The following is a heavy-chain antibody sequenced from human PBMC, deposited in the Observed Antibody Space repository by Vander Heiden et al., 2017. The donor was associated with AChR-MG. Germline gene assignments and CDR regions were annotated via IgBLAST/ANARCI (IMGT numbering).Heavy chain of an antibody. CDR1: GFTFSGSA. D-gene: IGHD5-12*01. CDR2: IRSKANSYAT. Sequence: EVQLVESGGGLVQPGGSLNLSCAASGFTFSGSAMHWVRQASGKGLEWVGRIRSKANSYATAYAASVKGRFTISRDDSKNTAYLQMNSLKTEDTAVYYCTRLGWLRFYYYGMDVWGQGTTVTVSS. V-gene: IGHV3-73*02. CDR3: TRLGWLRFYYYGMDV. J-gene: IGHJ6*02.